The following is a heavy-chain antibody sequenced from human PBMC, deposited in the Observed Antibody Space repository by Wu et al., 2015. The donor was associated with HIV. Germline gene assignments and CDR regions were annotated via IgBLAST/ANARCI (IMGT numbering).Heavy chain of an antibody. Sequence: QVQLVQSGAEVKKPGSSVRVSCKASGGTFRSYAISWVRQAPGQGLEWMGGIIPIFGTANYAQSFQGRVSITTDESTNTAYMDLTSLRSEDTAVYYCARDRGLIDGSGVFDYWGQGTLVTVSS. CDR3: ARDRGLIDGSGVFDY. V-gene: IGHV1-69*05. CDR1: GGTFRSYA. J-gene: IGHJ4*02. D-gene: IGHD3-10*01. CDR2: IIPIFGTA.